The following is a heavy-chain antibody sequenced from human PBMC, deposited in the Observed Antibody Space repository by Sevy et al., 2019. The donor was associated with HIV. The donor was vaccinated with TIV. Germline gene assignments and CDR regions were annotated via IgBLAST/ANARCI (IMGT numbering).Heavy chain of an antibody. CDR1: GGSISSSSYY. Sequence: LETLSLTCTVSGGSISSSSYYWGWIRQPPGKGLEWIGSIYYSGSTYYNPSLKSRVTISVDTSKNQFSLKLSSVTAADTAVYYCARHVSGRVSGYYFDYWGQGTLVTVSS. V-gene: IGHV4-39*01. J-gene: IGHJ4*02. CDR2: IYYSGST. CDR3: ARHVSGRVSGYYFDY.